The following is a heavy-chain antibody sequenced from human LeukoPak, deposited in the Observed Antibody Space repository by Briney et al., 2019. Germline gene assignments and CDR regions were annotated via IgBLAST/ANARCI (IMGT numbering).Heavy chain of an antibody. CDR3: ARQLGYCSSTSCYAGKVDY. Sequence: PSETLSLTCSVSGGSISSYYWNWIRQTPGKGLQWIGYTHYSGSTYYNPSLKSRVTISVDTSKNQFSLKLSSVTAADTAVYYCARQLGYCSSTSCYAGKVDYWGQGTLVTVSS. CDR2: THYSGST. V-gene: IGHV4-59*04. CDR1: GGSISSYY. D-gene: IGHD2-2*01. J-gene: IGHJ4*02.